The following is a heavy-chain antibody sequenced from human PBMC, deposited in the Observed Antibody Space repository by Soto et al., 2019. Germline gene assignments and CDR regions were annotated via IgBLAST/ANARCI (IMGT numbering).Heavy chain of an antibody. V-gene: IGHV5-51*01. D-gene: IGHD3-22*01. CDR3: ASKEYKYVSSGYFY. J-gene: IGHJ4*02. CDR2: IYPGGSDT. Sequence: GESLKISCKTSGYTFTNHWIGWVRQMPGKGLEWMGIIYPGGSDTRYSPSFQGQVTISADTCISTAYLQWSSLKTSDTAMYYCASKEYKYVSSGYFYWGQGTQVTVSS. CDR1: GYTFTNHW.